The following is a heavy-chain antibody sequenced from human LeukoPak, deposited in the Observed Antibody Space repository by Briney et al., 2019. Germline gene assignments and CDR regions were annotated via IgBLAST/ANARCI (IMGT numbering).Heavy chain of an antibody. CDR1: GFTVSSNF. CDR3: AKYELGAFDI. CDR2: IYSGGRT. D-gene: IGHD3-16*01. Sequence: GGSLRLSCAASGFTVSSNFMNWVRQAPGKGLEWVSVIYSGGRTYYADSVKGRFTISRDNSKNTLYLQMNSLRVEDTAVYYCAKYELGAFDIWGQGTMVTVSS. J-gene: IGHJ3*02. V-gene: IGHV3-66*01.